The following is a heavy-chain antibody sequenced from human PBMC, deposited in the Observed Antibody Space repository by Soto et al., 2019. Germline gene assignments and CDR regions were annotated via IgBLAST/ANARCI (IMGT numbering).Heavy chain of an antibody. V-gene: IGHV5-51*01. J-gene: IGHJ6*02. CDR1: GYSFTSYW. CDR2: IYPGDSDT. CDR3: ARSHALLYYYYGMDV. D-gene: IGHD1-26*01. Sequence: LGESLKISCKGSGYSFTSYWIGWVRQMPGKGLEWMGIIYPGDSDTRYSPSFQGQVTISADKSISTAYLQWSSLKASDTAMYYCARSHALLYYYYGMDVWGQGTTVTVSS.